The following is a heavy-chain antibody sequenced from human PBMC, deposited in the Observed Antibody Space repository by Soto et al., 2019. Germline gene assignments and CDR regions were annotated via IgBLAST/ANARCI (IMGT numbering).Heavy chain of an antibody. V-gene: IGHV1-46*01. CDR2: INPSGGST. CDR1: GYTFTNYY. D-gene: IGHD3-10*01. J-gene: IGHJ4*02. Sequence: QVQLVQSGAEVKKPGASVKVSCKASGYTFTNYYIRWVRQAPGQGLEWMGIINPSGGSTDYTQKFQDRVTMSRDTSTSTVYMELSSLRSEDTAVYYCARDHRLLWFGELLIWGQGTLVTVSS. CDR3: ARDHRLLWFGELLI.